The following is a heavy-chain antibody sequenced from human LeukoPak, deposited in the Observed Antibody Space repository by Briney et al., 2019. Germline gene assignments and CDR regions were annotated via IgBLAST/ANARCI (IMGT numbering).Heavy chain of an antibody. CDR2: INHSGST. CDR1: GGSFSGYY. V-gene: IGHV4-34*01. Sequence: SETLSLTCAVYGGSFSGYYWSWIRQPPGKGLEWIGEINHSGSTYYNPSLKSRVTISVDTSKNQFSLKLSSVTAADTAVYYCARTGHCSGSSCYSSDYWGQGTLVTVSS. D-gene: IGHD2-15*01. CDR3: ARTGHCSGSSCYSSDY. J-gene: IGHJ4*02.